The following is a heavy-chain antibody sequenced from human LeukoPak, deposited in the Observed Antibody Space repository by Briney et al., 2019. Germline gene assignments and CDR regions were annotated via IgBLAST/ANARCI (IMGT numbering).Heavy chain of an antibody. CDR1: GGSISSYY. CDR2: IYYSGST. V-gene: IGHV4-59*08. J-gene: IGHJ2*01. Sequence: SETLSLTCTVSGGSISSYYWSWIRQPPGKGLEWIGYIYYSGSTNYNPSLKSRVTISVDTSKNQFSLKLSSVTAADTAVYYCARRDLFYWDFDFWGRGTLVTVSS. D-gene: IGHD2-21*01. CDR3: ARRDLFYWDFDF.